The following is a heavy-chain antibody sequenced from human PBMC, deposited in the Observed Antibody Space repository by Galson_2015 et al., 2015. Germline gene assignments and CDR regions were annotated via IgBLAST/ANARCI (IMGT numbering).Heavy chain of an antibody. Sequence: LRLSCAASGFTVSSNYMSWVRQAPGKGLEWVSVIYSGGSTYYADSVKGRFTISRDNSKNTLYLQMNSLRAEDTAVYYCASAFWSGYEGWFDPWGQGTLVTVSS. CDR2: IYSGGST. CDR1: GFTVSSNY. D-gene: IGHD3-3*01. CDR3: ASAFWSGYEGWFDP. V-gene: IGHV3-53*01. J-gene: IGHJ5*02.